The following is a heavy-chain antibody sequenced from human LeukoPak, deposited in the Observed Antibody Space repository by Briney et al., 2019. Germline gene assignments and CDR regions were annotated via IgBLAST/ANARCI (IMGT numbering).Heavy chain of an antibody. CDR2: IFYTGST. D-gene: IGHD4-17*01. Sequence: SETLSLTCTVSGGSIRSGGHYWSWIRQRPGRGLELIGYIFYTGSTNYNPSLKSRVTMSVDTSKKQFSLRLTSVTAADTAVYYCARFPNGDYETYWDFDLWGRGTLVTVSS. V-gene: IGHV4-31*03. CDR1: GGSIRSGGHY. J-gene: IGHJ2*01. CDR3: ARFPNGDYETYWDFDL.